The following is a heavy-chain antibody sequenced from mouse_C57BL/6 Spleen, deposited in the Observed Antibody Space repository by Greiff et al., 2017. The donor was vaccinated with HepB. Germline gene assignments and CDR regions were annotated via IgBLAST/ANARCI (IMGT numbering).Heavy chain of an antibody. CDR2: IDPETGGT. V-gene: IGHV1-15*01. CDR1: GYTFTDYE. D-gene: IGHD1-1*01. J-gene: IGHJ3*01. CDR3: TSPRYYYGSGGFAY. Sequence: QVQLQQSGAELVRPGASVTLSCKASGYTFTDYEMHWVKQTPVHGLEWIGAIDPETGGTAYNQKFKGKAILTAAKSSSTAYMELRSLTSEDSAVDYWTSPRYYYGSGGFAYWGQGTLVTVSA.